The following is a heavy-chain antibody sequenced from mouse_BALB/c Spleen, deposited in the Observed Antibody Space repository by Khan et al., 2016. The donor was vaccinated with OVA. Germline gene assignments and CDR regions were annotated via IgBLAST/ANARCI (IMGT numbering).Heavy chain of an antibody. D-gene: IGHD1-1*01. V-gene: IGHV3-2*02. CDR1: GYSITSNYA. CDR2: ISYSGST. CDR3: ARGNSYGYAIDY. Sequence: EVQLQESGPGLVKPSQSLSLTCNVTGYSITSNYAWSWNRQFPGNKLEWMGYISYSGSTRYNPSLKSRLSITRETSKNPFFMQLNSVTSEDTASVDWARGNSYGYAIDYWGQGTSVTVSS. J-gene: IGHJ4*01.